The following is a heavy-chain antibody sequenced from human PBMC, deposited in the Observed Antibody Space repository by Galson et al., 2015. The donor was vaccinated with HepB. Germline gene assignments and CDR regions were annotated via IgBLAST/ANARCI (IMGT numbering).Heavy chain of an antibody. CDR1: GLTLNTYT. J-gene: IGHJ5*02. Sequence: SLRLSCAASGLTLNTYTVTWVRQALGKGLEWLSCISTSDDSVYYADSVKGRFSISIGNSKSSVYLQMSSLRVEDTAVYFCARGHGGISATWDQGTLVTVSS. CDR2: ISTSDDSV. D-gene: IGHD4-23*01. V-gene: IGHV3-48*04. CDR3: ARGHGGISAT.